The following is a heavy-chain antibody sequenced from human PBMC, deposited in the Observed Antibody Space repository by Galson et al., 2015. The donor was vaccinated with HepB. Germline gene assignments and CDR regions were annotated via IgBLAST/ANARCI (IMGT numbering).Heavy chain of an antibody. CDR2: ISAYNGNT. D-gene: IGHD5-18*01. CDR1: GYTFTSYG. Sequence: SVKVSCKASGYTFTSYGISWVRQAPGQGLEWMGWISAYNGNTNYAQKLQGRVTMTTDTSTSTAYMELRSLRSDDTAVYYCARDRQLWKDMVLSPGAFDIWGQGTMVTVSS. CDR3: ARDRQLWKDMVLSPGAFDI. V-gene: IGHV1-18*01. J-gene: IGHJ3*02.